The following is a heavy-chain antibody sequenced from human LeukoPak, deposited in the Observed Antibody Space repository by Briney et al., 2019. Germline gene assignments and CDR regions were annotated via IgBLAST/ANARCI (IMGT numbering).Heavy chain of an antibody. CDR1: GGSISNYY. CDR2: ISDRGGT. V-gene: IGHV4-59*01. Sequence: SETLSLTCTVSGGSISNYYWSWIRQPPGKGRECMGYISDRGGTNYNPSLKSRVTISLDTSKNQFSLKLKSVTAADTAMYYCAREAGEVGSYGLSEYWGQGSLVTVSS. J-gene: IGHJ4*02. D-gene: IGHD3-16*02. CDR3: AREAGEVGSYGLSEY.